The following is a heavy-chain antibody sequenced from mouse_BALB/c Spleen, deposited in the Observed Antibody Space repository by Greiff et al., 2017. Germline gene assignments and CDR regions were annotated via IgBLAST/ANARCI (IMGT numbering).Heavy chain of an antibody. D-gene: IGHD1-1*01. CDR3: TRSGIYYYGSSYAMDY. V-gene: IGHV1-69*02. Sequence: QVQLQQPGAELVRPGASVKLSCKASGYTFTSYWINWVKQRPGQGLEWIGNIYPSDSYTNYNQKFKDKATLTVDKSSSTAYMQLSSPTSEDSAVYYCTRSGIYYYGSSYAMDYWGQGTSVTVSS. J-gene: IGHJ4*01. CDR2: IYPSDSYT. CDR1: GYTFTSYW.